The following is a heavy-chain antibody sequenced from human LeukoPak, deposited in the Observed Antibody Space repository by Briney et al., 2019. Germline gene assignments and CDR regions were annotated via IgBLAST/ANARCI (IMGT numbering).Heavy chain of an antibody. J-gene: IGHJ4*02. V-gene: IGHV5-51*01. D-gene: IGHD3-22*01. CDR2: IYPGDSDT. CDR3: ARPIDSSGYSLDY. CDR1: GYSFSKYW. Sequence: GESLKISCKGSGYSFSKYWIGWVRQMPGKGLELMGIIYPGDSDTRYSPSFQGQVTISVDKSISTAHLQWSSLKASDTAMYYCARPIDSSGYSLDYWGQGTLVTVSS.